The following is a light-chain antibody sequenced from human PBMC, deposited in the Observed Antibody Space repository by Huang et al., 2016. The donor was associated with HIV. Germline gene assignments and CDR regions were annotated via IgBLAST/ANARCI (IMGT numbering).Light chain of an antibody. Sequence: DIQMTQSPSSLSASVGDRVTITCQASQDISNHLNVYQQKPGKAPKLLIYDASNLETGVPPRFSGSGSGTDFTFTINSLQPEDIATYHCQQYDDLPYSFGQGTKLEIK. CDR2: DAS. V-gene: IGKV1-33*01. CDR3: QQYDDLPYS. J-gene: IGKJ2*03. CDR1: QDISNH.